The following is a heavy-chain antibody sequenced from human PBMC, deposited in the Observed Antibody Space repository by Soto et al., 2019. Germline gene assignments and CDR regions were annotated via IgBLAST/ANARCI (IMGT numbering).Heavy chain of an antibody. D-gene: IGHD2-15*01. CDR3: ATDPFHTVVDAFDI. V-gene: IGHV1-24*01. CDR2: FDPEDGET. Sequence: GASVKVSCKVSGYTLTELSMHWVRQAPGKGLEWMGGFDPEDGETIYAQKFQGRVTMTEDTSTDTAYMELSSLRSEDTAVYYCATDPFHTVVDAFDIWGQGTMVTVSS. J-gene: IGHJ3*02. CDR1: GYTLTELS.